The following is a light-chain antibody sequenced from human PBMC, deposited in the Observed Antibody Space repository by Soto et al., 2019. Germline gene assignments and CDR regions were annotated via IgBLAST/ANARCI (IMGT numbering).Light chain of an antibody. J-gene: IGLJ1*01. CDR3: ISYTTSSTYV. V-gene: IGLV2-14*01. CDR1: SSDVGGSNF. Sequence: QSVLTQPASVSGSPGQSITISCTGTSSDVGGSNFVSWYRQHPGKAPKLIMYDVTSRPSGVSNRFSGSKSGNTASLTISGLQAEDEADYYCISYTTSSTYVFGSGTKVTVL. CDR2: DVT.